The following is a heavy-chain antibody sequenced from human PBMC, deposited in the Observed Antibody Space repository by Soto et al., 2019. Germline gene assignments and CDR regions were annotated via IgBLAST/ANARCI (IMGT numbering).Heavy chain of an antibody. CDR3: ASECNTIFGWPAHNY. D-gene: IGHD3-3*01. V-gene: IGHV1-2*02. J-gene: IGHJ4*02. CDR2: INPNSGGT. CDR1: GYTFTGYY. Sequence: ASVKVSCKASGYTFTGYYMHWVRQAPGQGLEWMGWINPNSGGTNYAQKFQGRVTMTRDTSISTAYMELSRLRSDDTAVYYCASECNTIFGWPAHNYWGQGTLVTVSS.